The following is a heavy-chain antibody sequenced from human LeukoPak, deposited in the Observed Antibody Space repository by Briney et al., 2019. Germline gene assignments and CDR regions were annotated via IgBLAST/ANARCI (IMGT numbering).Heavy chain of an antibody. CDR3: ANYDSSAYRHDY. V-gene: IGHV4-4*02. D-gene: IGHD3-22*01. Sequence: PSETLSLTCAVSGGSISSSNWWSWVRQPPGKGLGWIGEIYHSGSTNYNPSLKSRVTISVDKSKNQFSLKLSSVTAADTAVYYCANYDSSAYRHDYWGQGTLVTVSS. CDR1: GGSISSSNW. J-gene: IGHJ4*02. CDR2: IYHSGST.